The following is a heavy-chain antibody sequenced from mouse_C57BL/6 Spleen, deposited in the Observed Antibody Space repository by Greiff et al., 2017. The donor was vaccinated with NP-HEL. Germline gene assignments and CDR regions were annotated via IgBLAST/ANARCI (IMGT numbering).Heavy chain of an antibody. D-gene: IGHD2-3*01. CDR1: GYTFTSYW. J-gene: IGHJ3*01. CDR2: IYPGSGST. V-gene: IGHV1-55*01. Sequence: QVQLQQSGAELVKPGASVKMSCKASGYTFTSYWITWVKQRPGQGLEWIGDIYPGSGSTNYNEKFKSKATLTVDTSSSTAYMQLSSLTSEDSAVYYCARRRLDDGYSFFAYWGQGTLVTVSA. CDR3: ARRRLDDGYSFFAY.